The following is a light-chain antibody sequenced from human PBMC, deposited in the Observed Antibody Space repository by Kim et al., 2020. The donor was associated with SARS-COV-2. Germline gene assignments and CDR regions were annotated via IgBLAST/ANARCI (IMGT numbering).Light chain of an antibody. V-gene: IGLV3-1*01. Sequence: VFPGQAASTPFSGDKLGVKYACSYQQKPGRSPVLVIYQDSKRPSGIPARFSGSTSGNTATLTIRVTQAMDEADYYCQAWDSSTACVFGTGTKVTVL. CDR1: KLGVKY. CDR3: QAWDSSTACV. CDR2: QDS. J-gene: IGLJ1*01.